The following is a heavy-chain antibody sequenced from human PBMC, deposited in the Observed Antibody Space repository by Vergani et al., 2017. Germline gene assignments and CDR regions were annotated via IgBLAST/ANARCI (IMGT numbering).Heavy chain of an antibody. CDR2: IIPILGIA. D-gene: IGHD3-10*01. CDR3: ARDVLTMAQEVP. V-gene: IGHV1-69*08. J-gene: IGHJ5*02. Sequence: QVQLVQSGAEVKKPGSSVKVSCKASGGTFSSYTISWVRQAPGKGLEWMGRIIPILGIANYAQKFKGIVTITADKSTSTAYMELSSLRSEDTAVYYCARDVLTMAQEVPWGQGTLVTVSS. CDR1: GGTFSSYT.